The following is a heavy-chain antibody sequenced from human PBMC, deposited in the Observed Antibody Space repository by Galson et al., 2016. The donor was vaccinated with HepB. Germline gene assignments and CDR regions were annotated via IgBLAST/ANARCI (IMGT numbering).Heavy chain of an antibody. Sequence: ETLSLTCAVSGASVTDYYWSWIRQPAGKGLEWVGRFYISGTTNYNPSLRSQVAMSVDTSANLFSLKLLSVTAEDTAIYYCARVSPARDVWSREFYDHWGQGALVTVSS. V-gene: IGHV4-4*07. CDR3: ARVSPARDVWSREFYDH. CDR1: GASVTDYY. CDR2: FYISGTT. D-gene: IGHD3-10*01. J-gene: IGHJ5*02.